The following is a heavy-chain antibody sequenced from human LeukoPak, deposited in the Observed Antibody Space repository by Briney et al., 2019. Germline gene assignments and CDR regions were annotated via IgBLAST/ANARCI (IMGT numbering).Heavy chain of an antibody. CDR1: GGSISSYY. Sequence: SETLSLTCAVYGGSISSYYWSWIRQPPGKGLEWIGYIYYSGSTNYNPSLKSRVTISVDTSKNQFSLKLSSVTAADTAVYYCVRGVVDYYYGMDVWGQGTTVTVSS. CDR2: IYYSGST. J-gene: IGHJ6*02. V-gene: IGHV4-59*01. CDR3: VRGVVDYYYGMDV. D-gene: IGHD2-2*01.